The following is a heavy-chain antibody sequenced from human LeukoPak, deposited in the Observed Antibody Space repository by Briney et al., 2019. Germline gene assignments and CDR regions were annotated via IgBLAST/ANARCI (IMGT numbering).Heavy chain of an antibody. CDR3: ARDAGWYYFDY. D-gene: IGHD2-15*01. Sequence: SETLSLTCTVSGGSISSYYWSWIRQPPGKGLEWIGYIYYSGSTNYNPSLKSRVTISVDTSKNQFSLKLSSVSAGDTAVYYCARDAGWYYFDYWGQGTLVTVSS. V-gene: IGHV4-59*01. CDR1: GGSISSYY. CDR2: IYYSGST. J-gene: IGHJ4*02.